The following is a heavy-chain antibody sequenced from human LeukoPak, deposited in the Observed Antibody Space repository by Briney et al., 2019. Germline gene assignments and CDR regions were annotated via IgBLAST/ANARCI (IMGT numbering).Heavy chain of an antibody. V-gene: IGHV3-21*01. Sequence: GGSLRLSCAASGFTFSSYSMNWVRQAPGKGLEWVSSISSSSSYIYYADSVKGRFTISRDNAKNSLYLQMNSLRAEDTAVYYCARDPVVGATSGAFDIWGQGTIVTVSS. CDR2: ISSSSSYI. CDR1: GFTFSSYS. J-gene: IGHJ3*02. D-gene: IGHD1-26*01. CDR3: ARDPVVGATSGAFDI.